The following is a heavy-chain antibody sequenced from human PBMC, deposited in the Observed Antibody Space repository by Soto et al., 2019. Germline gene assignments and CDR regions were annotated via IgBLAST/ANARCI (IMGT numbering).Heavy chain of an antibody. CDR2: INHSGST. CDR1: GGSFSGYY. D-gene: IGHD6-19*01. Sequence: SETLSLTCAVYGGSFSGYYWSWIRQPPGKGLEWIGEINHSGSTNYNPSLKSRVTISVDTSKNQFSLKLSSVTAADTAVYYCASIAVAAGGRASPPVDYWGQGTLVTVSS. V-gene: IGHV4-34*01. J-gene: IGHJ4*02. CDR3: ASIAVAAGGRASPPVDY.